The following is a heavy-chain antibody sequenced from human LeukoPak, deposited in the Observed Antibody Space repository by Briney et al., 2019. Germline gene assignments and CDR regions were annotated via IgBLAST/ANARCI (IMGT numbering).Heavy chain of an antibody. D-gene: IGHD3-3*01. V-gene: IGHV3-30*18. J-gene: IGHJ6*02. Sequence: GRSLRLSSAASGFTFSIYGMHWVRQAPGKGLEWVAVISYDGSNKYYADSVKGPFTISRDNSKNTLYLQMNSLRAEDTAVYYCAKEATPRAYDFWSGYYVPYGMDVWGQGTTVTVSS. CDR1: GFTFSIYG. CDR2: ISYDGSNK. CDR3: AKEATPRAYDFWSGYYVPYGMDV.